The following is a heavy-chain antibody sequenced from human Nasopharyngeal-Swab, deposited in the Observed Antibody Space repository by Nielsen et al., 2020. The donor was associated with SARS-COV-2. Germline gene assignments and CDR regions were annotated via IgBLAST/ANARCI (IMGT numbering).Heavy chain of an antibody. D-gene: IGHD3-10*01. V-gene: IGHV1-24*01. CDR3: ATSSVFGELLGYYYGMDV. CDR1: GYTLPELS. Sequence: ASVKVSCKVSGYTLPELSMHWVRQAPGKGLEWMGGFDPEDGETIYAQKFQGRVTMTEDTSTDTAYMELSSLRSEDTAVYYCATSSVFGELLGYYYGMDVWGQGTTVTVSS. CDR2: FDPEDGET. J-gene: IGHJ6*02.